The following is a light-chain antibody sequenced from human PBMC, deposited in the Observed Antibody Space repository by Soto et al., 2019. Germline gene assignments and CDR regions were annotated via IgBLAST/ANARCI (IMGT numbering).Light chain of an antibody. CDR2: GAS. V-gene: IGKV3D-15*01. J-gene: IGKJ1*01. CDR3: QQYDKWPRT. Sequence: EIVLTQSPGTLSLSPGERATLSCRASQTVTRSYLAWYQQKPGQAPRLLIYGASTRATGIPARFSGSGSGTEFTLTISNLQSEDFAVYHCQQYDKWPRTFGQGTKVDIK. CDR1: QTVTRSY.